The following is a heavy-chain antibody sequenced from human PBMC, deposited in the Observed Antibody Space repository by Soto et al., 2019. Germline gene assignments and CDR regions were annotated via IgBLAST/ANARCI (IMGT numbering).Heavy chain of an antibody. V-gene: IGHV1-18*04. CDR1: GYTFTSYG. J-gene: IGHJ4*02. CDR2: ISAYNGNT. D-gene: IGHD3-3*01. CDR3: ARGHYDFWSGYYTGVYFDY. Sequence: ASVKVSCKASGYTFTSYGISWVQQAPGQGLEWMGWISAYNGNTNYAQKLQGRVTMTTDTSTSTAYMELRSLRSDDTAVYYCARGHYDFWSGYYTGVYFDYWGQGTLVTVSS.